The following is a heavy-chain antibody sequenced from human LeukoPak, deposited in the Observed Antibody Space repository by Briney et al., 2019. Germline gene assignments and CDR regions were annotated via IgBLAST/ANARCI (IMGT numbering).Heavy chain of an antibody. D-gene: IGHD5-18*01. CDR2: IYSSGST. CDR1: GGSISSSNW. V-gene: IGHV4-4*02. CDR3: AREDTPMVTPFDY. J-gene: IGHJ4*02. Sequence: PSETLSLTCVVSGGSISSSNWWSWVRQPPGKKLEWIGSIYSSGSTYYNPSLKSRVTISVDTSKNQFSLKLSSVTAADTAVYYCAREDTPMVTPFDYWGQGTLVTVSS.